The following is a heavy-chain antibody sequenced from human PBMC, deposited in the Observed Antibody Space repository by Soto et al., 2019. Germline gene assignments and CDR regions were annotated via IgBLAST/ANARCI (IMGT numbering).Heavy chain of an antibody. D-gene: IGHD3-3*01. CDR1: GFTFTAYG. Sequence: GGSVRLSCAASGFTFTAYGMSWARQAPGKGLEWVSGIVADGSTTHYADSVKGRFTISRDDSKNTLYLQMNSLRAEDTAVYYCANGVVRSPNNWGQGTLVTVSS. CDR2: IVADGSTT. V-gene: IGHV3-23*01. CDR3: ANGVVRSPNN. J-gene: IGHJ4*02.